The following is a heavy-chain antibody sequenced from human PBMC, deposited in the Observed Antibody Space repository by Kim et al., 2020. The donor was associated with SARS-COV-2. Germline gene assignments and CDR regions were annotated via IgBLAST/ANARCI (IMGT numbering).Heavy chain of an antibody. V-gene: IGHV4-39*01. CDR1: ADSIIDTYYY. CDR2: FYHTGTT. D-gene: IGHD1-26*01. CDR3: ARHPLGIMGPLYFDL. Sequence: SETLSLTCTVSADSIIDTYYYWGWIRQTPGKGLEWIVSFYHTGTTYYSPSLESRVTLSVDTANNQFSLNLRSVTAADTAVYYCARHPLGIMGPLYFDLWGQGTLVTVYS. J-gene: IGHJ4*02.